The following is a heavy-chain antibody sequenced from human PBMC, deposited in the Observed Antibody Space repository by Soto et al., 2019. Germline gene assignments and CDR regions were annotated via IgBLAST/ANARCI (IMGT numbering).Heavy chain of an antibody. CDR1: GGSISSYY. Sequence: PSETLSLTCTVSGGSISSYYWSWIRQPPGKGLEWIGYIYYSGSTNYNPSLKSRVTISVDTSKNQFSLKLSSVTAADTVVYYCARDPGNYFDYWGQGTLVTVSS. CDR3: ARDPGNYFDY. J-gene: IGHJ4*02. CDR2: IYYSGST. V-gene: IGHV4-59*01.